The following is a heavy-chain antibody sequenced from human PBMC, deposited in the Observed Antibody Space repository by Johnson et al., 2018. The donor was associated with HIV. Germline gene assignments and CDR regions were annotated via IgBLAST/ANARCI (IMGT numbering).Heavy chain of an antibody. Sequence: VQLVESGGGLVQPGGSLRLSCAASGFTFSSHWMHWVRQAPGKGLVWVSRINSDGSSSAYADSVKGRFTISRDGPKNTLYRQMNSLRADDTAVYHCARGPSDLVTASDIWGHGTMVTVSS. D-gene: IGHD2-21*02. J-gene: IGHJ3*02. CDR3: ARGPSDLVTASDI. CDR2: INSDGSSS. V-gene: IGHV3-74*01. CDR1: GFTFSSHW.